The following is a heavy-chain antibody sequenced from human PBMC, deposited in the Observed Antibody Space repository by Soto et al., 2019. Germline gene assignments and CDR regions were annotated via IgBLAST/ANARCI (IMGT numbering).Heavy chain of an antibody. Sequence: QVQLVESGGGVVQPGRSLRLSCAASGFTFASYGMHWVRQAPGKGLEWVASISNDGTNKYYADSVKGRFTISRDNSKNTLYLQMNSLRAEATAVYYCAKIQWEGFSNSFDYWGQGTLVTVSS. CDR3: AKIQWEGFSNSFDY. D-gene: IGHD1-26*01. J-gene: IGHJ4*02. V-gene: IGHV3-30*18. CDR1: GFTFASYG. CDR2: ISNDGTNK.